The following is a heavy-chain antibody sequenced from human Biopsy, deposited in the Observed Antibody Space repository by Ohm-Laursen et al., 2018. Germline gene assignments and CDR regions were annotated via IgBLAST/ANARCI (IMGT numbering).Heavy chain of an antibody. Sequence: DTLSLTCTVTDGSISNIINYWGWIRQPLGKGLEWLGSIYHTGIPDYNPSLKRRVTISVDPSNNQFSLKLSSLTAADTAVYYCARHSFGSGRDFWGQGTLVTVSS. CDR1: DGSISNIINY. CDR2: IYHTGIP. D-gene: IGHD3-10*01. J-gene: IGHJ4*02. CDR3: ARHSFGSGRDF. V-gene: IGHV4-39*01.